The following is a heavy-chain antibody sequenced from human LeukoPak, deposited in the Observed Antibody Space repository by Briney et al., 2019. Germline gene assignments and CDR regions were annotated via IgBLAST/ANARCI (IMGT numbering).Heavy chain of an antibody. CDR1: GYTFTTHG. CDR2: MNPNSGNT. J-gene: IGHJ5*02. V-gene: IGHV1-8*03. Sequence: ASVKVSCKASGYTFTTHGISWVRQATGQGLEWMGWMNPNSGNTGYAQKFQGRVTITRNTSISTAYMELSSLRSEDTAVYYCARGAGSGSYYNLGTWGQGTLVTVSS. CDR3: ARGAGSGSYYNLGT. D-gene: IGHD3-10*01.